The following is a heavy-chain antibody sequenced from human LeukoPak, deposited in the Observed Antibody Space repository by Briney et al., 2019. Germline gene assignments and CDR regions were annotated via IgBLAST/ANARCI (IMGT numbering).Heavy chain of an antibody. CDR2: ISSSGSTI. J-gene: IGHJ5*02. Sequence: PGGSLRLSCAASGFTSSDYYMSWIRQAPGKGLEWVSYISSSGSTIYYADSVKGRFTISRDNAKNSLYLQMNSLRAEDTAVYYCARDRSRDSSSWYNWFDPWGQGTLVTVSS. V-gene: IGHV3-11*01. CDR1: GFTSSDYY. CDR3: ARDRSRDSSSWYNWFDP. D-gene: IGHD6-13*01.